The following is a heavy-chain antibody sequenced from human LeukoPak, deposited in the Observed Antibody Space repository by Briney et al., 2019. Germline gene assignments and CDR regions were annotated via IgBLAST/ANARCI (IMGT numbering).Heavy chain of an antibody. V-gene: IGHV4-59*08. CDR1: GGSISSYY. D-gene: IGHD3-10*01. Sequence: PSETLSLTCTVSGGSISSYYWSWIRQPPGKGLEWIEYIYYSGSTNYNPSLKSRVTISVDTSKNQFSLKLSSVTAADTAVYYCARITMVRGVIYYYYYGMDVWGQGTTVTVSS. J-gene: IGHJ6*02. CDR3: ARITMVRGVIYYYYYGMDV. CDR2: IYYSGST.